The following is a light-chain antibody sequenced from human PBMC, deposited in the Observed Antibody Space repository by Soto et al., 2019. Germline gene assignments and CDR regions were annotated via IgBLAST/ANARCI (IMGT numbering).Light chain of an antibody. CDR3: QHYDNSPPSGT. V-gene: IGKV3-20*01. CDR1: QSVSSDY. CDR2: GAS. Sequence: EIVMTQSSATLSVSPGERATLSCRASQSVSSDYLVWYQQKPGQAPRLLIYGASRRATGIPDRFSGSGSGTDFILTISRLEPEDFAVYYCQHYDNSPPSGTFGPGTKVDIK. J-gene: IGKJ3*01.